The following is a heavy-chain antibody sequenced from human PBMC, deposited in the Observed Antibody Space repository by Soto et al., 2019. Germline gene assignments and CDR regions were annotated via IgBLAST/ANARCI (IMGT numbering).Heavy chain of an antibody. V-gene: IGHV3-7*03. CDR3: ARDAQWEHRFNYGMDV. CDR1: GFTFSSYW. CDR2: IKQDVSEK. J-gene: IGHJ6*02. Sequence: EVQLVESGGGLVQPGGSLRLSCAASGFTFSSYWMSWVRQAPGKGLEWVANIKQDVSEKYYVDSVKGRFTISRDNAKNSLYLQMNSLRAEDTAVYYCARDAQWEHRFNYGMDVWGQGTTVTVSS. D-gene: IGHD1-26*01.